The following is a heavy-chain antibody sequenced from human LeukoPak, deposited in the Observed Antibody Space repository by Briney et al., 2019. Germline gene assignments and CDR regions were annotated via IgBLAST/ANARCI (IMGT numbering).Heavy chain of an antibody. D-gene: IGHD2-15*01. J-gene: IGHJ4*02. CDR1: GYSISSGYY. V-gene: IGHV4-38-2*02. Sequence: SETLSLTCTVSGYSISSGYYWGWIRQPPGKGLEWIGSIHYSGSTYYNPSLKSRVTISVDTSKNQFSLKLSSVTAADTAVYYCARVGARGIDYWGQGTLVTVSS. CDR2: IHYSGST. CDR3: ARVGARGIDY.